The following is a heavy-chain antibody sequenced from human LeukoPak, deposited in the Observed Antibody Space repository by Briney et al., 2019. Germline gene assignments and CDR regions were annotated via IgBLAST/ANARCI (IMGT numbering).Heavy chain of an antibody. D-gene: IGHD3-10*01. Sequence: APVKVSCKVSGYSVSELSMQWVRQAPGKGLEWMGGFDPDQGETIYAQKFQGRVTMSEDTSTDTAYMEVRSLRFEDTAVYYCTTRRFYGSATGWFDPWGQGTLVTVSS. CDR3: TTRRFYGSATGWFDP. CDR1: GYSVSELS. V-gene: IGHV1-24*01. J-gene: IGHJ5*02. CDR2: FDPDQGET.